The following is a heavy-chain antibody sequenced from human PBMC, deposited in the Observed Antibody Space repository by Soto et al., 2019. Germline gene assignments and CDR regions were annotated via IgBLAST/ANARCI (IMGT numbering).Heavy chain of an antibody. CDR1: GGSFSGYY. V-gene: IGHV4-34*01. CDR3: ARGRIAVTPMGRNWFDP. CDR2: INHSGST. Sequence: SETLSLTCAVYGGSFSGYYWSRIRQPPGKGLDWIGEINHSGSTNYNPSLKSRVTISVDTSKNQFSLKLSSVTAADTAVYYCARGRIAVTPMGRNWFDPWGQGTLVTVS. D-gene: IGHD6-19*01. J-gene: IGHJ5*02.